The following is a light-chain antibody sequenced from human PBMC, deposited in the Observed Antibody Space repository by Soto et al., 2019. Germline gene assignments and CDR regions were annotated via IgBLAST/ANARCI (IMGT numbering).Light chain of an antibody. J-gene: IGKJ1*01. CDR2: AAS. Sequence: DIQMTQSPSSLSASVGDRGTITCRASPGIFNYLAWYQQKPEKVPSLLIYAASTLQSGYPSRFSGSGSGTDFTLSISSLQPEDVATYYCQKYNGAPRTFGQGTKLEIK. V-gene: IGKV1-27*01. CDR1: PGIFNY. CDR3: QKYNGAPRT.